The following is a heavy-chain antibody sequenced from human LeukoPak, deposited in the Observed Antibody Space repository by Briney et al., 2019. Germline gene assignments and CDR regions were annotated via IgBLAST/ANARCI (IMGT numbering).Heavy chain of an antibody. CDR2: MNPNSGDT. Sequence: ASVKVSCKASDYTFTSYDINWVRQATGQGLEWMGWMNPNSGDTGYAQKFQGRVTITRNTSISTAYMELSSLRSEDTAVYYCARASYTGSWDSFDVWGQGTMVTVSS. CDR1: DYTFTSYD. V-gene: IGHV1-8*01. J-gene: IGHJ3*01. CDR3: ARASYTGSWDSFDV. D-gene: IGHD1-26*01.